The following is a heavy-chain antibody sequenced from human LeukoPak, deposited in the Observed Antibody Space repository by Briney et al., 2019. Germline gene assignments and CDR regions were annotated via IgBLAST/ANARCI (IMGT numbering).Heavy chain of an antibody. V-gene: IGHV3-23*01. CDR3: AKGRLSGYSSSWYCD. J-gene: IGHJ4*02. CDR1: GFTFSSYA. Sequence: GGSLRLSCAASGFTFSSYAMNWVRQAPGKGLDWVSIITAGGGSTYYADSVKGRFTISRDNSKNTLYLQMNSLRAEDTAVYYCAKGRLSGYSSSWYCDWGQGTLVTVSS. CDR2: ITAGGGST. D-gene: IGHD6-13*01.